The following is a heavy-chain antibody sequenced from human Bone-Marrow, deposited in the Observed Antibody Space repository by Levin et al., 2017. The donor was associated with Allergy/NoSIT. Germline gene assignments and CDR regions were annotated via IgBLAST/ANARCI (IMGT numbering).Heavy chain of an antibody. V-gene: IGHV3-48*03. CDR1: GFNFRAYE. J-gene: IGHJ3*02. Sequence: GGSLRLSCAASGFNFRAYEMHWVRQTPGKGLEWLSYISDSGYTRNYADSVKGRFTVSRDNPNDSLYLQLNSLGVEDTGVYYCAGEGGYGCDSCAFDIWGQGTMVTVSS. CDR3: AGEGGYGCDSCAFDI. D-gene: IGHD4-23*01. CDR2: ISDSGYTR.